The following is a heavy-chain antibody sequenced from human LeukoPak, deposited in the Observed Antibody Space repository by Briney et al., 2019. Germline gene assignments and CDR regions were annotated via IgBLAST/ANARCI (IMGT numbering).Heavy chain of an antibody. CDR3: AKDMRGYYDSSGGADF. Sequence: GGSLRLSCAASGFTFDDYAMHWVRQAPGKGLEWVSGISWNSGTIGYADSVKGRFTISRDNAKNSLYLQMNSLRAEDTALYYCAKDMRGYYDSSGGADFWGQGTLVTVSS. J-gene: IGHJ4*02. V-gene: IGHV3-9*01. CDR1: GFTFDDYA. CDR2: ISWNSGTI. D-gene: IGHD3-22*01.